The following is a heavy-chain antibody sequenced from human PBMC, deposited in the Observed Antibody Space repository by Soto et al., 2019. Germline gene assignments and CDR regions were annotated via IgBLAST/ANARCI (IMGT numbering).Heavy chain of an antibody. J-gene: IGHJ4*02. CDR3: ARGRYYFDY. CDR2: IYYSGGT. Sequence: PSGTLSLTCTVSVGSISSYSWSWIRQPPGKGLEWIGYIYYSGGTTFNPSLKSRVTISVDTSKNQFSLKLNSVTAADTAVYYCARGRYYFDYWGQGTLVTVSS. V-gene: IGHV4-59*01. CDR1: VGSISSYS.